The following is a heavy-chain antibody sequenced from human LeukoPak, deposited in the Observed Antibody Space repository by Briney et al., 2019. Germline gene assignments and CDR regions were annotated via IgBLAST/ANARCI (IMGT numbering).Heavy chain of an antibody. D-gene: IGHD3-22*01. J-gene: IGHJ4*02. CDR3: AREEYYYDSSGYSETIFDY. Sequence: SETLSLTCTVSGGSISSYYWSWIRQPPGKGLEWIGYIYYSGSTNYSPSLKSRVTISLDTSKNQFSLKLSSVTAADTAVYYCAREEYYYDSSGYSETIFDYWGQGTLVTVSS. CDR2: IYYSGST. V-gene: IGHV4-59*12. CDR1: GGSISSYY.